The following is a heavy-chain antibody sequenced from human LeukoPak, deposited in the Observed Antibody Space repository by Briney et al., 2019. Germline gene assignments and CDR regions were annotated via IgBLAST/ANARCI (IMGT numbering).Heavy chain of an antibody. Sequence: PSETLSLTCAVYGGSFSGYYWSRIRQPPGKGLEWIGEINHSGSTNYNPSLKSRVTISVDTSKNQFSLKLSSVTAADTAVYYCARKYDGYSSGWYLRGPRLNWFDPWGQGTLVTVSS. CDR2: INHSGST. CDR3: ARKYDGYSSGWYLRGPRLNWFDP. CDR1: GGSFSGYY. V-gene: IGHV4-34*01. J-gene: IGHJ5*02. D-gene: IGHD6-19*01.